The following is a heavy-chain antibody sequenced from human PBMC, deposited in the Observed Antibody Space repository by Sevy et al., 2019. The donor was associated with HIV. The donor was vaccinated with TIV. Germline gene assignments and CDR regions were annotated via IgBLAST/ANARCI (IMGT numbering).Heavy chain of an antibody. CDR2: ISGSGGST. V-gene: IGHV3-23*01. D-gene: IGHD5-18*01. Sequence: GGSLRLSCAASGFTFSSYAMSWVRQAPGKGLEWVSAISGSGGSTYYADSVKGRFTSSRDNSKNTLYLQMNILRAEDTAVYYCAKNSAQLWLDYFDYWGQGTLVTVSS. J-gene: IGHJ4*02. CDR1: GFTFSSYA. CDR3: AKNSAQLWLDYFDY.